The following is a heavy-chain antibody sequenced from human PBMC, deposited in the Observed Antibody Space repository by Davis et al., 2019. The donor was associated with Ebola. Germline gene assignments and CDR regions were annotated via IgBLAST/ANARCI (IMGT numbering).Heavy chain of an antibody. CDR2: VNAGNGNT. CDR3: ARGLAYSYGYYFDY. Sequence: ASVKVSCKASGYTFTGHYIHWVRQAPGQGLEWMGWVNAGNGNTKYSQKFQGRVTITGDTFASTANMELSSLRSEDTAVYYCARGLAYSYGYYFDYWGQGTLVTVSS. J-gene: IGHJ4*02. D-gene: IGHD3-22*01. V-gene: IGHV1-3*01. CDR1: GYTFTGHY.